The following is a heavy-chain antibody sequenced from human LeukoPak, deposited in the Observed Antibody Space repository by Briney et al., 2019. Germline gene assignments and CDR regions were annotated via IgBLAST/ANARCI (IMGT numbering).Heavy chain of an antibody. CDR2: IYSGGST. D-gene: IGHD2-15*01. V-gene: IGHV3-66*01. CDR3: ASDSYSPEYFQH. Sequence: GGSLRLSRAASGLSVSNNYMSWVRQAPGKGLEWVSVIYSGGSTFYADSVKGRFTISRDNSKNTLYLQMNSLRAEDMAVYYCASDSYSPEYFQHWGQGTLVTVSS. CDR1: GLSVSNNY. J-gene: IGHJ1*01.